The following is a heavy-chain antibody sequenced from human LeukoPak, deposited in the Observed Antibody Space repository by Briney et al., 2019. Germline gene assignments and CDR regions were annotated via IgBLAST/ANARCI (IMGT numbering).Heavy chain of an antibody. V-gene: IGHV4-59*12. CDR1: GGSISSYY. Sequence: SETLSLTCTVSGGSISSYYWSWIRQPPGKGLEWIGYIYYSGSTNYNPSLKSRVTISVDTSKNQFSLKLSSVTAADTAVYYCARRARARSTYYYGSGSYPYYFDYWGQGTLVTVSS. CDR2: IYYSGST. J-gene: IGHJ4*02. CDR3: ARRARARSTYYYGSGSYPYYFDY. D-gene: IGHD3-10*01.